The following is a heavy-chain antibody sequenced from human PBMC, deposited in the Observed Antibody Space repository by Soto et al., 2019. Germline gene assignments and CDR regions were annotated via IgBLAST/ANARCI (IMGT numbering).Heavy chain of an antibody. J-gene: IGHJ6*02. Sequence: SVKVSCKASGDTFSSYTISWVRQAPGPGLEWMGGIIPIFGTADHAQKFQGRVTITADASTSTAYMELSSLRSEDTAVYYCASQRGYYYGMDVWGQGTTVTVSS. CDR1: GDTFSSYT. CDR3: ASQRGYYYGMDV. D-gene: IGHD3-3*01. CDR2: IIPIFGTA. V-gene: IGHV1-69*13.